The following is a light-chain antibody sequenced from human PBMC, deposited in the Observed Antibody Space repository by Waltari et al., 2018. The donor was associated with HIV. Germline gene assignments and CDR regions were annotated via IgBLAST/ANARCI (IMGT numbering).Light chain of an antibody. V-gene: IGKV2-28*01. CDR2: VGS. CDR1: QSLRHSGGYNF. J-gene: IGKJ2*01. CDR3: RQRLEIPHT. Sequence: IVMTQSPLPLPVTPGEPATIPCRSGQSLRHSGGYNFLDWYLQRPGQAPHLLIDVGSHRAPGVTTRFIGSGADTNVILNIIRVEADDVGVELCRQRLEIPHTFGQGTRVEI.